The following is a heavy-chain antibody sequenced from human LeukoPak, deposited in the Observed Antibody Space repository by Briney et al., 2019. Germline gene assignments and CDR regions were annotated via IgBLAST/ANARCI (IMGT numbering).Heavy chain of an antibody. J-gene: IGHJ5*02. Sequence: SQTLSLTCTVSGGSISSGSYYWSWIRQPAGKGLEWIGRICTSGSTNYNPSLKSRVTISVDTSKNQFSLKLSSVTAADTAVYYCAREGHDYYDSSGYYGRNWFDPWGQGTLVTVSS. D-gene: IGHD3-22*01. V-gene: IGHV4-61*02. CDR2: ICTSGST. CDR1: GGSISSGSYY. CDR3: AREGHDYYDSSGYYGRNWFDP.